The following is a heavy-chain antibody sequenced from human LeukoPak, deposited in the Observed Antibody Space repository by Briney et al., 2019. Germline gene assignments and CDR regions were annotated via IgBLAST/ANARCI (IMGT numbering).Heavy chain of an antibody. CDR3: ARLSTDYYYMDV. Sequence: GGSLRLSCAASGFTFSNYDMNWVRQAPGKGLEWVSYITAARSTLYADSVKGRFIISRDNAKNSLYLQFNSLRAEDTAVYYCARLSTDYYYMDVWGKGTTVTISS. D-gene: IGHD4/OR15-4a*01. V-gene: IGHV3-48*03. J-gene: IGHJ6*03. CDR2: ITAARST. CDR1: GFTFSNYD.